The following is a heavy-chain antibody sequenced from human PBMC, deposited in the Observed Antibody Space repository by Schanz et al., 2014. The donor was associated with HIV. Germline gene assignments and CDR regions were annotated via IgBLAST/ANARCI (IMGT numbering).Heavy chain of an antibody. CDR3: ARDRGYNDHYHYFGMDV. V-gene: IGHV3-48*02. Sequence: EVQLVESGGGLVQPGGSLRLSCAASGFTFSSYAMSWVRQAPGKGLEWVSYISSSGGTIFYADSVKGRFTISRDNAKNSLFLQMNSLRDEDTAVYYCARDRGYNDHYHYFGMDVWGQGTTVTVSS. CDR1: GFTFSSYA. D-gene: IGHD3-22*01. J-gene: IGHJ6*02. CDR2: ISSSGGTI.